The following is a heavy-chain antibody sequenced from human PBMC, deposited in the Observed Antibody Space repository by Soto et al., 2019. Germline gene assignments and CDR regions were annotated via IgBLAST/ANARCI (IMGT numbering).Heavy chain of an antibody. CDR1: GLTFSSYG. CDR2: TSYDGSNK. Sequence: WGSLRLSCAASGLTFSSYGMHWVLQAPGKWLEWVAVTSYDGSNKYYADSVKGRFTISRDNAKNSLYLQMNSLRAEDTALYHCARVTSAYYYYMDVSGKGTTVTSP. D-gene: IGHD2-2*01. V-gene: IGHV3-30*03. J-gene: IGHJ6*03. CDR3: ARVTSAYYYYMDV.